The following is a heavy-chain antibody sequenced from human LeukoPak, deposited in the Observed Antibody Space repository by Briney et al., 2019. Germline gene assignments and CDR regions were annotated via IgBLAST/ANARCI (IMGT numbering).Heavy chain of an antibody. V-gene: IGHV3-33*01. CDR2: IWYDGSNK. D-gene: IGHD2-15*01. CDR1: GFTFSSYG. J-gene: IGHJ6*02. Sequence: GGSLRLSCAASGFTFSSYGMHWVRQAPGKGLEWVAVIWYDGSNKYYADSVKGRFTISRDNSKNTLYLQMNSLRAEDTAVYYCARASAQVVAATESYYGMDVWGQGTTVTVSS. CDR3: ARASAQVVAATESYYGMDV.